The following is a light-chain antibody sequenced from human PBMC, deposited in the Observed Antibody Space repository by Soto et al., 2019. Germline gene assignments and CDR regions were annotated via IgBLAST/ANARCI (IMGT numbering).Light chain of an antibody. CDR3: QSYDNDLSVV. Sequence: QSVLTQPPSVSGAPGQRVTICCTGSNSNIGAGHAAQWYQQPPGTTPKLLIYDNNRRPSGVPVRFSGSRSGTSASLAITGLQAEDEADYYCQSYDNDLSVVFGGGTKLTVL. V-gene: IGLV1-40*01. CDR2: DNN. CDR1: NSNIGAGHA. J-gene: IGLJ2*01.